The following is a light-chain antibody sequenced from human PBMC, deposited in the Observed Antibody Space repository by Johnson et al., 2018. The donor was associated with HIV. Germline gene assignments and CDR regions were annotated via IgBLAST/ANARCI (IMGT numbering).Light chain of an antibody. Sequence: QSVLTQPPSVSAAPGQKVNISCSGSSSNIGNNYVSWYQQLPGTAPKLLIYENNKRPSGIPDRFSGSKSGTSATLGTTGLQTENEADYYCGTWDSSLSAYVFGIGTKVTVL. CDR1: SSNIGNNY. CDR2: ENN. J-gene: IGLJ1*01. V-gene: IGLV1-51*02. CDR3: GTWDSSLSAYV.